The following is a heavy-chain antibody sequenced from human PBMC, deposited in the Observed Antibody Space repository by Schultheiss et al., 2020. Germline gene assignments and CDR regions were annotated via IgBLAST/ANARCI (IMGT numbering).Heavy chain of an antibody. D-gene: IGHD6-13*01. V-gene: IGHV3-74*01. Sequence: GESLKISCAASGFTFSNAWMSWVRQAPGKGLEWVGRINSDGSSTTYADSVKGRFTISRDNAKNTLYLQMNSLRAEDSAVYYCAKEGSSRANDAFDIWGQGTMVTVSS. CDR1: GFTFSNAW. CDR3: AKEGSSRANDAFDI. CDR2: INSDGSST. J-gene: IGHJ3*02.